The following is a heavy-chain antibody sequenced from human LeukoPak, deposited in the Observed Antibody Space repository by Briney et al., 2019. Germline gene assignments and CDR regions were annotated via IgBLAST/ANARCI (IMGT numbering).Heavy chain of an antibody. V-gene: IGHV3-30-3*01. J-gene: IGHJ6*02. CDR2: ISYDRSNI. CDR3: ASGTAMAYLDYYYYGMDV. CDR1: GFTFSNYA. D-gene: IGHD5-18*01. Sequence: GGSLRLSCAASGFTFSNYAMHWVRQAPGKGLEWVAVISYDRSNIFYADSVKGRFTISRDNSKNTLYLQMNSLRAEDTAVYYCASGTAMAYLDYYYYGMDVWGQGTTVTVSS.